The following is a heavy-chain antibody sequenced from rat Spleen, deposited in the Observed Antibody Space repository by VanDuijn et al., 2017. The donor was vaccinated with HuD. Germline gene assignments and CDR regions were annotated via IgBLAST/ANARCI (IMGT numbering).Heavy chain of an antibody. CDR1: GFTFSNYD. V-gene: IGHV5-7*01. Sequence: EVQLVESGGGLVQPGRSMKLSCAASGFTFSNYDMAWVRQAPKKGLEWVATISSDGSSINYRDSVKGRFTISRDNAKSTLYLQVDSLGSEETATYYWARGTRDYSIYGGLVYWGQGTLVTVSS. CDR3: ARGTRDYSIYGGLVY. J-gene: IGHJ3*01. CDR2: ISSDGSSI. D-gene: IGHD1-2*01.